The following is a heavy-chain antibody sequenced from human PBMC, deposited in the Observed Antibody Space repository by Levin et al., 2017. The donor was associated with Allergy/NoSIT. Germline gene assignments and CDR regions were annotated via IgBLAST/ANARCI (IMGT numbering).Heavy chain of an antibody. CDR3: ARALGVDTAMVNY. D-gene: IGHD5-18*01. V-gene: IGHV3-30-3*01. Sequence: GGSLRLSCAASGFTFSSYAMHWVRQAPGKGLEWVAVISYDGSNKYYADSVKGRFTISRDNSKNTLYLQMNSLRAEDTAVYYCARALGVDTAMVNYWGQGTLVTVSS. J-gene: IGHJ4*02. CDR1: GFTFSSYA. CDR2: ISYDGSNK.